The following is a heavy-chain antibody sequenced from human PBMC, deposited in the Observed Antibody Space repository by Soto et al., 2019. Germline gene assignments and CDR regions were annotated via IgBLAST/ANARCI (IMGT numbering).Heavy chain of an antibody. CDR1: GFTFGDYA. V-gene: IGHV3-49*03. Sequence: GGSLRLSCTASGFTFGDYAMSWFRQAPGKGLEWVGFIRSKAYGGTTEYAASVKGRFTISRDDSKSIAYLQMNSLKTEDTAVYYCTRTRYYDSSGYYYRNDAFDTWGQGTMVTVS. D-gene: IGHD3-22*01. CDR3: TRTRYYDSSGYYYRNDAFDT. CDR2: IRSKAYGGTT. J-gene: IGHJ3*02.